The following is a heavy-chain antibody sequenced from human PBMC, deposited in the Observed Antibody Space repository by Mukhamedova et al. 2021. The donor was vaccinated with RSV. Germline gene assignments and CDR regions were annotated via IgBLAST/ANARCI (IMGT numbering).Heavy chain of an antibody. V-gene: IGHV4-59*09. CDR3: ARGSGYDLLTGYYRLLYFDY. D-gene: IGHD3-9*01. J-gene: IGHJ4*02. Sequence: NPFLKSRVTISVDTSKNQFSLKLSSVTAADTAVYYCARGSGYDLLTGYYRLLYFDYWGQGTLVTVSS.